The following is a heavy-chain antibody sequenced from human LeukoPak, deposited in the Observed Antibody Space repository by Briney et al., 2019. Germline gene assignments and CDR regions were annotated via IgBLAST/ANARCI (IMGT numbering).Heavy chain of an antibody. CDR3: AKTDYYDILTGYCFDY. CDR2: ISGSGGST. V-gene: IGHV3-23*01. J-gene: IGHJ4*02. CDR1: GFTFSSYA. D-gene: IGHD3-9*01. Sequence: GGSLRLSCAASGFTFSSYAMSWVRQAPGKGLEWVSAISGSGGSTYYADSVKGRFTISRDNSKNTLYLQMYSLRAEDTAVYYCAKTDYYDILTGYCFDYWGQGTLVTVSS.